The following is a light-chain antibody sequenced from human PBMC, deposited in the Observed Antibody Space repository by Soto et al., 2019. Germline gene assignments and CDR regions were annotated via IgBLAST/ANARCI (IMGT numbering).Light chain of an antibody. CDR2: EVS. Sequence: QSALTQPASVSGSPGQSITISCTGTSSDVGGSNYVSWYQQHPGKVPKLMISEVSKRPSGVSNRFSGSKSGNTASLTISGLQAEDEADYYCSSYTSSSTYVFGTGTKLTVL. J-gene: IGLJ1*01. CDR1: SSDVGGSNY. V-gene: IGLV2-14*01. CDR3: SSYTSSSTYV.